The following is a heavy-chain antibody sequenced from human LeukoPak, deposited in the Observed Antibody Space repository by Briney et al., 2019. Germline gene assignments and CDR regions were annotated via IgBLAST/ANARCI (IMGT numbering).Heavy chain of an antibody. CDR2: IYYSGIT. CDR1: GGSISATGYF. Sequence: PSETLSLTCTVSGGSISATGYFWGWIHQPPGKGLEWIGGIYYSGITHYNPSLKSRVTISVDTSKNQFSLKLSSVTAADTAVYYCARAGTYYDFWSGYRYYYYYYMDVWGKGTTVTVSS. D-gene: IGHD3-3*01. V-gene: IGHV4-39*07. J-gene: IGHJ6*03. CDR3: ARAGTYYDFWSGYRYYYYYYMDV.